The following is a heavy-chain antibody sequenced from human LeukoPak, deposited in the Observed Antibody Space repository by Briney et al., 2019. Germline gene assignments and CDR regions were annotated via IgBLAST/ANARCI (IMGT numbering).Heavy chain of an antibody. CDR3: AAERGDILTGYDGWFDP. J-gene: IGHJ5*02. CDR1: GDSISSDDSY. V-gene: IGHV4-30-4*01. Sequence: SQTLSLTCTVSGDSISSDDSYWSWIRQPPGKGLEWIVYIYYSGSTFYNPSPKSRLTISVDTSKNQFSLRLSSVTAADTAVYYCAAERGDILTGYDGWFDPWGQGTLVTVSS. D-gene: IGHD3-9*01. CDR2: IYYSGST.